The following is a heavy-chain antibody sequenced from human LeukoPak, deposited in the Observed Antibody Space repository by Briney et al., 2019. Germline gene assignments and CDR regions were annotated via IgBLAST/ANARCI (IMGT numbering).Heavy chain of an antibody. D-gene: IGHD3-22*01. V-gene: IGHV4-30-2*01. CDR3: ARQAYYYDSSGYYYYFDY. Sequence: SETLSLTCTVSGGSISSGGYYWSWIRQPPGKGLEWIGYIYHSGSTYYNPSLKSRVTISVDRSKNQFSLKLSSVTAADTAVYYCARQAYYYDSSGYYYYFDYWGQGTLVTVS. CDR2: IYHSGST. CDR1: GGSISSGGYY. J-gene: IGHJ4*02.